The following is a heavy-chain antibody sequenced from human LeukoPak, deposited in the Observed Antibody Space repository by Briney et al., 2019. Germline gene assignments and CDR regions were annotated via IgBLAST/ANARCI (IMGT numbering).Heavy chain of an antibody. J-gene: IGHJ4*02. CDR1: GESFSGNF. D-gene: IGHD1-26*01. V-gene: IGHV4-34*01. Sequence: PSETLSLICAVSGESFSGNFWTWIRQSPGKGLEWIGEIDNNGITNYNPSLKSRVTMSVGTTRKRFSLRLTSESAADTGVYYCARGGGGAKAFYFDYWGQGSLVTVSS. CDR3: ARGGGGAKAFYFDY. CDR2: IDNNGIT.